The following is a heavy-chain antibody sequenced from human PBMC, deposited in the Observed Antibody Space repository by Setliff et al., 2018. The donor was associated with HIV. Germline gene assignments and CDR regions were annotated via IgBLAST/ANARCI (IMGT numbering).Heavy chain of an antibody. Sequence: SETLSLTCILSGGSISTSNYYWGWIRQPPGKGLEWIGSIYYSGSTYYTPSLKSRVTISVDTSKNQFSLKLSSVTAADTAVYYCARHFGWLPREIDYWGRGTLVTVSS. CDR1: GGSISTSNYY. V-gene: IGHV4-39*01. CDR2: IYYSGST. J-gene: IGHJ4*02. CDR3: ARHFGWLPREIDY. D-gene: IGHD5-12*01.